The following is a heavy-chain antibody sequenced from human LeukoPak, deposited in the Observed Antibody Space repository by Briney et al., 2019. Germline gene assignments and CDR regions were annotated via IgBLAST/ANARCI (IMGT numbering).Heavy chain of an antibody. CDR1: GFTSSSYW. Sequence: GGSLRLACGASGFTSSSYWMTWVRQAPGKGLEWVANIKQDGSETYYVDSLNGRITISRDNAKNSLYLQINSLRAEDTAVYYCARFSSTTAWCFDCWGQGTLVTVSS. J-gene: IGHJ4*02. V-gene: IGHV3-7*03. CDR2: IKQDGSET. D-gene: IGHD2-8*02. CDR3: ARFSSTTAWCFDC.